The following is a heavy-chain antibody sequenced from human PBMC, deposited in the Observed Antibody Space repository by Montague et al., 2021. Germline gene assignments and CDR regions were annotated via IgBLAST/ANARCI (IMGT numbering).Heavy chain of an antibody. D-gene: IGHD3-22*01. CDR2: NSHDRRAK. Sequence: SLRLSCAVSGFSLSRYAMMWVRQAPGKGPEWLALNSHDRRAKVYADSVEGRFSVYRDNSENTLYLQMDSLRVEDTAIYYCARAYYDGTSGRFDLWGQGTLVTVSS. CDR3: ARAYYDGTSGRFDL. CDR1: GFSLSRYA. J-gene: IGHJ5*02. V-gene: IGHV3-30-3*01.